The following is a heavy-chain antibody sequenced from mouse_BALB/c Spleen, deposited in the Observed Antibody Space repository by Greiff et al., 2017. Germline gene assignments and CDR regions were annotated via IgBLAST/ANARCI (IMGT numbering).Heavy chain of an antibody. V-gene: IGHV2-6-7*01. CDR1: GFSLTGYG. J-gene: IGHJ3*01. CDR3: AREDRYDAPWFAY. D-gene: IGHD2-14*01. CDR2: IWGDGST. Sequence: QVQLKESGPGLVAPSQSLSITCTVSGFSLTGYGVNWVRQPPGKGLEWLGMIWGDGSTDYNSALKSRLSISKDNSKSQVFLKMNSLQTADTARYYCAREDRYDAPWFAYWGQGTLVTVSA.